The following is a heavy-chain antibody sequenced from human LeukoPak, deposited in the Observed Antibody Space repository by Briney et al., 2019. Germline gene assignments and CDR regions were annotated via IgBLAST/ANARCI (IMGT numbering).Heavy chain of an antibody. D-gene: IGHD3-3*01. J-gene: IGHJ5*02. V-gene: IGHV2-26*01. CDR1: GFSLSNARRG. CDR3: ARIVSVYDFWSGHDWFDH. CDR2: VFSNDEN. Sequence: SGPVLVQPTAPLTLTCTASGFSLSNARRGVCWIRQPPGKVLEQLSHVFSNDENSYSTSLKSRLTISKDTSKSQVVLTMTNMDPVDTATYYCARIVSVYDFWSGHDWFDHWGQGTLVTVSS.